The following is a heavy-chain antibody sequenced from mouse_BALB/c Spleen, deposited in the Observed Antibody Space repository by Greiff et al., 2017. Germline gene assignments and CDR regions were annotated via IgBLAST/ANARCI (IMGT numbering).Heavy chain of an antibody. D-gene: IGHD2-1*01. Sequence: EVQVVESGGGLVQPGGSRKLSCAASGFTFSSFGMHWVRQAPEKGLEWVAYISSGSSTIYYADTVKGRFTISRDNPKNTLFLQMTSLRSEDTAMYYCAREVLIYYGNYVGPYFDYWGQGTTLTVSS. CDR3: AREVLIYYGNYVGPYFDY. CDR1: GFTFSSFG. V-gene: IGHV5-17*02. J-gene: IGHJ2*01. CDR2: ISSGSSTI.